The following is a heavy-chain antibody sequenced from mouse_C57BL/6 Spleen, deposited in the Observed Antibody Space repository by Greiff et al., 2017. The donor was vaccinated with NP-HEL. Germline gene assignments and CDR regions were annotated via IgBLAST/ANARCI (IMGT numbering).Heavy chain of an antibody. J-gene: IGHJ1*03. V-gene: IGHV1-80*01. CDR3: ASEPYYYGSSLHWYFDV. CDR2: IYPGDGDT. D-gene: IGHD1-1*01. CDR1: GYAFSSYW. Sequence: QVQLKQSGAELVKPGASVKISCKASGYAFSSYWMNWVKQRPGKGLEWIGQIYPGDGDTNYNGKFKGKATLTADKSSSTAYMQLSSLTSEDSAVYFCASEPYYYGSSLHWYFDVWGTGTTVTVSS.